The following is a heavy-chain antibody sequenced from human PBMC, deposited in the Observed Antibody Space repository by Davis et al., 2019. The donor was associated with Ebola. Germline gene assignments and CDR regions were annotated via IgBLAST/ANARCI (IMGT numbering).Heavy chain of an antibody. V-gene: IGHV1-3*01. Sequence: AASVKVSCKASGFTLTDYAIQWVRQAPGQRLEWMGWINAGNGNTKYSQKFQGRVTITRDTSASTAYMELSSLRSEDTAVYYCARRRWSSSGCIFSWGQGTMVTVSS. CDR1: GFTLTDYA. CDR3: ARRRWSSSGCIFS. J-gene: IGHJ3*01. CDR2: INAGNGNT. D-gene: IGHD3-22*01.